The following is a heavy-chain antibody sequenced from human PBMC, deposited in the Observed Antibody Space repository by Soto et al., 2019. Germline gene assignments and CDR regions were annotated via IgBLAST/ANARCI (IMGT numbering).Heavy chain of an antibody. D-gene: IGHD3-10*01. V-gene: IGHV1-18*01. Sequence: QIKLVQSGAAVKKPGASVKVSCKASGYMFTSYGIAWVRQAPGQGLEWMGWINSHNGNTNYAQNIQGRVTMTTDTSTNTAYMELRSLRNDDTAVYYCARDIFRGSGVYTPLDNWGQGTLVTVSS. CDR2: INSHNGNT. CDR3: ARDIFRGSGVYTPLDN. J-gene: IGHJ4*02. CDR1: GYMFTSYG.